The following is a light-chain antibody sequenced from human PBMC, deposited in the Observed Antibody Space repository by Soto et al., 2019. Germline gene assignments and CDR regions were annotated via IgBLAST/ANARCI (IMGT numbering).Light chain of an antibody. CDR2: DAS. J-gene: IGKJ2*01. CDR1: QDISNY. CDR3: QQYDNLPRT. V-gene: IGKV1-33*01. Sequence: DIQMTQSPSSLSASVGDRVTITCQASQDISNYLNWYQQKPGKAPKLLIYDASNLETGVPSRFSGSGSGTDFTFTISILQPEDIATYYCQQYDNLPRTFGQGTKPEIK.